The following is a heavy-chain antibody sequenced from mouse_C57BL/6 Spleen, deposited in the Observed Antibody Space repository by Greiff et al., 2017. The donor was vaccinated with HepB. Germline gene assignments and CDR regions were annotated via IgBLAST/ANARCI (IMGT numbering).Heavy chain of an antibody. CDR3: ARAIYYDYDVEY. CDR2: IYPGDGDT. V-gene: IGHV1-80*01. D-gene: IGHD2-4*01. Sequence: VKLMESGAELVKPGASVKISCKASGYSFSSYWMNWVKQRPGKGLEWLGQIYPGDGDTNYNGKFKGKATLTADKTSSTAYMQISSLTSEDSAVYFCARAIYYDYDVEYWGQGTTLTVSS. CDR1: GYSFSSYW. J-gene: IGHJ2*01.